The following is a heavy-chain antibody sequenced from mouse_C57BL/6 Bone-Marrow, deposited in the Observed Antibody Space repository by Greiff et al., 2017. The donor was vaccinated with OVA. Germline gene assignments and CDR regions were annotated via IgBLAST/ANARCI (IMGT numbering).Heavy chain of an antibody. Sequence: EVQVVESGGDLVKPGGSLKLSCAASGFTFSSYGMSWVRQTPDKRLEWVATISSGGSYTYYPDSVKGRFTISRDNAKNTLYLQMSSLKSEDTAMYYCAETAGAMDYWGQGTSVTVSS. CDR1: GFTFSSYG. J-gene: IGHJ4*01. V-gene: IGHV5-6*01. CDR2: ISSGGSYT. D-gene: IGHD1-2*01. CDR3: AETAGAMDY.